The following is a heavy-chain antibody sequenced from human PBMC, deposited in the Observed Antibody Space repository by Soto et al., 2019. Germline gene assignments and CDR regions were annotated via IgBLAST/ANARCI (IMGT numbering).Heavy chain of an antibody. CDR1: GYTFTSYD. CDR3: ARGLYYDFWSGYSGYIYPYYMDV. Sequence: ASVKVSCKASGYTFTSYDINWVRQATGQGLEWMGWMNPNSGNTGYAQKFQGRVTMTRNTSISTAYMELSSLRSEDTAVYYCARGLYYDFWSGYSGYIYPYYMDVWGKGTTVTVSS. CDR2: MNPNSGNT. V-gene: IGHV1-8*01. D-gene: IGHD3-3*01. J-gene: IGHJ6*03.